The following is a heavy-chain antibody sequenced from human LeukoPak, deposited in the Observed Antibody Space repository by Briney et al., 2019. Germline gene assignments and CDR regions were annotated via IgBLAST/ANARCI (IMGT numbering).Heavy chain of an antibody. CDR2: IYYSGST. Sequence: SQTLSLTCTVSGGSISSGGYYWSWIRQHPGKGLEWIGYIYYSGSTYYNPSLKSRVTISVDTSKNQFSLKLSSVTAADTAVYYCARVAVAGTRYYFDYWGQGTLATVSS. J-gene: IGHJ4*02. CDR1: GGSISSGGYY. CDR3: ARVAVAGTRYYFDY. D-gene: IGHD6-19*01. V-gene: IGHV4-31*03.